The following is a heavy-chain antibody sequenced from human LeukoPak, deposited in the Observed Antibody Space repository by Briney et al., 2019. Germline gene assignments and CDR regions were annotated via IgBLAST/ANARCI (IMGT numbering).Heavy chain of an antibody. D-gene: IGHD1-26*01. Sequence: GESLKISCKGSGYSFTSYWIGWVRQMPGKGLEWMGIIYPGDSVTRYSPSFQGQVTISADKSISTAYLQWSSLKASDTAMYYCARPTPSGSHRDDAFDIWGQGTMVNVSS. CDR3: ARPTPSGSHRDDAFDI. V-gene: IGHV5-51*01. CDR2: IYPGDSVT. J-gene: IGHJ3*02. CDR1: GYSFTSYW.